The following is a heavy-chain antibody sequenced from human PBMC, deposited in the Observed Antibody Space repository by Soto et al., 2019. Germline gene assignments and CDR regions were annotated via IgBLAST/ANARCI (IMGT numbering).Heavy chain of an antibody. V-gene: IGHV4-59*01. CDR2: IYSSGKT. CDR3: VRTFPPAPRVVLSHNWYVP. D-gene: IGHD3-22*01. J-gene: IGHJ5*02. CDR1: GGSLNNYF. Sequence: PSETLSLTCAVSGGSLNNYFWSWIRQPPGKGLEWIGYIYSSGKTVYNPSLETRVTITIDTSKNQVSLSLKSVTAADTAVYFCVRTFPPAPRVVLSHNWYVPWGPGTLVTVSS.